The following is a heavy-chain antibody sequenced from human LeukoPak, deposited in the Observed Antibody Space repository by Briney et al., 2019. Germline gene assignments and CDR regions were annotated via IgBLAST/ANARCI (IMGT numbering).Heavy chain of an antibody. CDR1: GFTFSSYW. CDR2: IKHYGSEK. Sequence: GGSLRLSCVASGFTFSSYWMSWVRQAPGKGLEWVANIKHYGSEKYYVDSVKGRFTISRDNANNSLYLQMNSLRAEDTAVYYCARDPSYHGSGSYDCWGQGTLVTVSS. V-gene: IGHV3-7*04. CDR3: ARDPSYHGSGSYDC. J-gene: IGHJ4*02. D-gene: IGHD3-10*01.